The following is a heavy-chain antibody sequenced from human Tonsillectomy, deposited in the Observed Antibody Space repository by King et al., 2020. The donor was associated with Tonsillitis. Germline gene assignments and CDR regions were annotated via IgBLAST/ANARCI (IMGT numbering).Heavy chain of an antibody. CDR2: INPNSGGT. CDR3: ARVRPAYSSGWTFADY. CDR1: GYTFTGYY. D-gene: IGHD6-19*01. J-gene: IGHJ4*01. Sequence: QLVQSGAEVKKPGASVKVSCKASGYTFTGYYMHWVRQAPGQGLEWMGWINPNSGGTNYAQKFQGRVTMTRDTSISTAYMELSRLRSDDTAVYYCARVRPAYSSGWTFADYWGHGTLVTVSS. V-gene: IGHV1-2*02.